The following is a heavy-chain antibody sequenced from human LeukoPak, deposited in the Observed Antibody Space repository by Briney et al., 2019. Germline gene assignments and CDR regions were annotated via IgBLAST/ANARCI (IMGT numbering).Heavy chain of an antibody. J-gene: IGHJ5*02. V-gene: IGHV3-49*04. CDR3: TRPYGSGSYHWFDP. D-gene: IGHD3-10*01. CDR2: IRSKAYGGTT. Sequence: GGCLRLSCTASGFTFGDYAMSWVRQAPGKGLEWVGFIRSKAYGGTTEYAASVKGRFTISRDDSKSIAYLQMNSLKTEDTAVYYCTRPYGSGSYHWFDPWGQGTLVTVSS. CDR1: GFTFGDYA.